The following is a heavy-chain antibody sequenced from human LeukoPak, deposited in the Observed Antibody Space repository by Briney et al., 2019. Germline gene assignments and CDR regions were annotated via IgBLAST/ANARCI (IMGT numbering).Heavy chain of an antibody. J-gene: IGHJ4*02. CDR2: ISSSSSYT. D-gene: IGHD2-15*01. V-gene: IGHV3-21*01. CDR3: AKSPEGYCSGGTCHLYFDY. CDR1: GFTFNTYS. Sequence: PGGSLRFSCAASGFTFNTYSMKWVRQAPGKGLEWVSCISSSSSYTYYADSVKGRFTISRDNAKNSLYLQMNSLRAEDTAVLYSAKSPEGYCSGGTCHLYFDYWGQGSLVTVSS.